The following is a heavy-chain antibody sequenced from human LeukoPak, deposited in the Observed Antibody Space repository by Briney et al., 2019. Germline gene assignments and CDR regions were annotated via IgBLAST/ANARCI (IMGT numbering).Heavy chain of an antibody. CDR1: GFTFSSCA. CDR3: ARVRSGSYRAHGMDV. J-gene: IGHJ6*02. Sequence: PGGSLRLSCAASGFTFSSCAMSWVRQAPGKGLEWVSAISGSGGSTYYADSVKGRFTISRDNSKNTLYLQMNSLRAEDTAVYYCARVRSGSYRAHGMDVWGQGTTVTVSS. CDR2: ISGSGGST. D-gene: IGHD3-10*01. V-gene: IGHV3-23*01.